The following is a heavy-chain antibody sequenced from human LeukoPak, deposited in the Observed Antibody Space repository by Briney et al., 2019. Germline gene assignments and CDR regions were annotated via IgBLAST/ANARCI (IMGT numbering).Heavy chain of an antibody. CDR1: GGTFSSYA. J-gene: IGHJ5*02. CDR3: ASHCSGGSCHHLDP. Sequence: SVKVSCKASGGTFSSYAISWVRQAPGQGLEWMGRIIPIFGTANYAQKFQGRVTITTDESMSTAYMELSSLRSEDTAVYYCASHCSGGSCHHLDPWGQGTLVTVSS. D-gene: IGHD2-15*01. CDR2: IIPIFGTA. V-gene: IGHV1-69*05.